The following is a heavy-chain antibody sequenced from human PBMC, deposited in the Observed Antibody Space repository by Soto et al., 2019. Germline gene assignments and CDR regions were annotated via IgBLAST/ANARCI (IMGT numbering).Heavy chain of an antibody. CDR3: ARMYSSGSGWFHP. D-gene: IGHD6-19*01. CDR1: GYSITAGGYY. J-gene: IGHJ5*02. CDR2: FYSSGSI. V-gene: IGHV4-31*11. Sequence: SETLSLTCVVSGYSITAGGYYWSWIRHHPGKGLEWIGSFYSSGSIIYNPSLRSRVSISGDTSSNQFSMSLTSVTAADTARYYCARMYSSGSGWFHPWGQGTLVTVSS.